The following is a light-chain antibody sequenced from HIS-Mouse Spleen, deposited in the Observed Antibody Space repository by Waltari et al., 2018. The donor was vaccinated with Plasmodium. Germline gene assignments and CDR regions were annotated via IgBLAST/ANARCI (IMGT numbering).Light chain of an antibody. CDR3: CSYAGSSTWV. V-gene: IGLV2-23*01. Sequence: QSALTQPASVSGSPGQSITISCTGTSSDVGSYNLVSWYQQHPGKAPKLMIYEGSKRPSWVSNRFSGSKSGHTSSLTISGLQAEAEADYYCCSYAGSSTWVFGGGTKLTVL. CDR1: SSDVGSYNL. CDR2: EGS. J-gene: IGLJ3*02.